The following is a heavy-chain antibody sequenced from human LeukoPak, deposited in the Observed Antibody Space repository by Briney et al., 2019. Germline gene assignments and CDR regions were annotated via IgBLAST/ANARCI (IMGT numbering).Heavy chain of an antibody. V-gene: IGHV1-2*02. CDR1: GYTFTDYY. Sequence: GASVKVSCKASGYTFTDYYMHWVRQAPGQGLEWMGWINPNSGGTKYAQKFQGRVTMTRDTSINTAYMELSRLTYDDTAVYYCAGLPRDNWNEPLDYWGQGTLVTVSS. CDR3: AGLPRDNWNEPLDY. J-gene: IGHJ4*02. D-gene: IGHD1-20*01. CDR2: INPNSGGT.